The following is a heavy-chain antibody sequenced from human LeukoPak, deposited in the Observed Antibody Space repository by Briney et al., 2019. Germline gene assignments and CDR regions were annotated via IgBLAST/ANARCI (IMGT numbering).Heavy chain of an antibody. V-gene: IGHV3-7*01. J-gene: IGHJ4*02. Sequence: GGSLRLSCAASGFTFSSYWMGWVRQAPGKGLEWVANIKQDGSEKYYVDSVKGRFTISRDNAKNSLYLQMNSLRAEDTAVYYCASLITMVRGVMEYWGQGTLVTVSS. CDR3: ASLITMVRGVMEY. CDR1: GFTFSSYW. D-gene: IGHD3-10*01. CDR2: IKQDGSEK.